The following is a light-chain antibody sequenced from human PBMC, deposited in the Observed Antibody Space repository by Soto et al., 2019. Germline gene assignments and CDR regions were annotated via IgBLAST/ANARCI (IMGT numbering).Light chain of an antibody. Sequence: DIQMTQAPSTISASVGDRVTITCRASQSINAWLAWYQQKPGKAPKLLIYDVSTLDSGVPSSFSGSASGTEFTLTISSLESDYFAPYYCQQYHRYSTFGQGTRVDIK. V-gene: IGKV1-5*01. CDR3: QQYHRYST. CDR2: DVS. CDR1: QSINAW. J-gene: IGKJ1*01.